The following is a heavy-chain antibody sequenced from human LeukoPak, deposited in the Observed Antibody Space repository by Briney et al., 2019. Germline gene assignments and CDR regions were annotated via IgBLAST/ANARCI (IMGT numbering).Heavy chain of an antibody. V-gene: IGHV1-8*01. Sequence: ASVKVSCKASGYTITSYDINWVRQATGQGLEWMGWMNPNSGNTGYAQKFQGRVTMTRNTSISTAYMELSSLRPEDTAVYYCASSLGVRSSWYVNSYYYYYMDVWGKGTTVTVSS. CDR1: GYTITSYD. J-gene: IGHJ6*03. CDR2: MNPNSGNT. CDR3: ASSLGVRSSWYVNSYYYYYMDV. D-gene: IGHD6-13*01.